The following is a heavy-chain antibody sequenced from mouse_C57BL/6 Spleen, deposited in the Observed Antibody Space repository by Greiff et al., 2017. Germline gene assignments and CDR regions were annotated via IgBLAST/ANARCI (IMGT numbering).Heavy chain of an antibody. J-gene: IGHJ1*03. V-gene: IGHV1-39*01. CDR2: INPNYGTT. Sequence: EVQLQQSGPELVKPGASVKISCKASGYSFTDYNMNWVKQSNGKSLEWIGVINPNYGTTSYNQKFKGKATLTVDQSSSTAYMQLNSLTSEDSAVYYCARGHYYGSSYPGYFDVWGTGTTVTVSS. D-gene: IGHD1-1*01. CDR3: ARGHYYGSSYPGYFDV. CDR1: GYSFTDYN.